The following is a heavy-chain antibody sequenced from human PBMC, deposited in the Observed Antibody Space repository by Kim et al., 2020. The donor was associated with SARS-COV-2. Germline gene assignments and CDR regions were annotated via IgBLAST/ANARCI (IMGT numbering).Heavy chain of an antibody. CDR2: IWYDGSNK. CDR1: GFTFSTYG. D-gene: IGHD3-16*01. Sequence: GGSLRLSCAASGFTFSTYGMHWVRQAPGKGLEWVAVIWYDGSNKYYADSVKGRFTISRDNSKNTLYLQMNSLRAEDSALYYCARDDLASGWGVDVWGQGTTVTVSS. J-gene: IGHJ6*02. V-gene: IGHV3-33*01. CDR3: ARDDLASGWGVDV.